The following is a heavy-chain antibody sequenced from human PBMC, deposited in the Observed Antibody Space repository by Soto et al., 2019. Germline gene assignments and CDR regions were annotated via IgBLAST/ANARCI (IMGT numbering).Heavy chain of an antibody. D-gene: IGHD5-12*01. CDR1: GFNFRSYS. J-gene: IGHJ4*01. CDR3: ARDFPSYSGYDRRTYYFDY. Sequence: GGSLRLSCAASGFNFRSYSMDWVRQAPGKGLEWVSYISGSSSTIYYADSVKGRFTISRDTAKSSLYLQMNSLRDEDTAVYYCARDFPSYSGYDRRTYYFDYWGQGTLVTVSS. CDR2: ISGSSSTI. V-gene: IGHV3-48*02.